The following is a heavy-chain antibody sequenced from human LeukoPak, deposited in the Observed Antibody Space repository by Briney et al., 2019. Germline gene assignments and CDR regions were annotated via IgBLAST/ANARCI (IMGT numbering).Heavy chain of an antibody. D-gene: IGHD1-26*01. CDR1: GGSFSGYY. V-gene: IGHV4-34*01. Sequence: SETLSLTCAVYGGSFSGYYWSWIRQPPGKGREWIGDINHSGGTNCNPSLKSRVTLSIDLSKNQFSLKLTSVTAADTAVYFCARGQEATTGQLPDWFDPWGRGTLVTVSS. CDR3: ARGQEATTGQLPDWFDP. J-gene: IGHJ5*02. CDR2: INHSGGT.